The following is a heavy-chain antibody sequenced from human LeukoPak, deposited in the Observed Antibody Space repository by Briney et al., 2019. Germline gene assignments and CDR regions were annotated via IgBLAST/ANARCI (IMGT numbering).Heavy chain of an antibody. V-gene: IGHV4-59*01. D-gene: IGHD2-2*01. Sequence: SWVRQPPGKGLEWIGYIYYSGSTNYNPSLKSRVTISVDTSKNQFSLKLSSVIAADTAVYYCARTTEGYCSSASCFGFSYSYYMDVWGKGTTVTISS. CDR2: IYYSGST. CDR3: ARTTEGYCSSASCFGFSYSYYMDV. J-gene: IGHJ6*03.